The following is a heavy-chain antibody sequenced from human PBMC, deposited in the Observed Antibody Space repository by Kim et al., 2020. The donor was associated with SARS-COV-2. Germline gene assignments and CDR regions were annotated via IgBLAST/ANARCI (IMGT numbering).Heavy chain of an antibody. D-gene: IGHD6-19*01. CDR3: ARGHNGWYFNFDY. J-gene: IGHJ4*02. V-gene: IGHV4-38-2*02. CDR1: GYSISDGYY. Sequence: SETLSLTCTVSGYSISDGYYWGWIRQPPGTGLEWSGSMYYGGKTYYKPSLQSRVTISVDTSKNQFSLRLNSLTAADTAVYYCARGHNGWYFNFDYWGQGTLVTVSS. CDR2: MYYGGKT.